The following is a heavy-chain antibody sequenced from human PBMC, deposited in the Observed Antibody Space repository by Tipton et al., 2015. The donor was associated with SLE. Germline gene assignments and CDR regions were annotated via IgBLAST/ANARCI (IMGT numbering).Heavy chain of an antibody. V-gene: IGHV1-46*01. J-gene: IGHJ3*02. CDR1: GDTFSNSY. Sequence: QVQLVQSGAEVKKPGASVKVSCKASGDTFSNSYIHWVRQAPGQGLEWMDIVDPSGGSTGDVEKFQGRLTVSRDTSTSTVYLGLSGLRSEDTAVYYCVLSFGGSPHNAFDIWGQGTMVTGSS. CDR2: VDPSGGST. D-gene: IGHD1-26*01. CDR3: VLSFGGSPHNAFDI.